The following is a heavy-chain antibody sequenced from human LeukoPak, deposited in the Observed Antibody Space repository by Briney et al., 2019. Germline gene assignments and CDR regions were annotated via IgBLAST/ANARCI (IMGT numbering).Heavy chain of an antibody. CDR1: GFTFSSYA. CDR3: ARDLVYCSSTSCPYGDAFDI. CDR2: ISYDGSNK. Sequence: PGGSLRLSCAASGFTFSSYAMHWVRQAPGKGLEWVAVISYDGSNKYYADSVKGRFTISRDNSKNTLYLQMNSLRAEDTAVYYCARDLVYCSSTSCPYGDAFDIWGQETMVTVSS. J-gene: IGHJ3*02. D-gene: IGHD2-2*01. V-gene: IGHV3-30*04.